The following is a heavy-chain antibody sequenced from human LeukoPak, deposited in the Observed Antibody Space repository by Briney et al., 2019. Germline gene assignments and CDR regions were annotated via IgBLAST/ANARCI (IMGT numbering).Heavy chain of an antibody. Sequence: SETLSLTCTVSGGSISSYYWSWIRQPPGKGLEWIGYIYYSGSTNYNPSLKSRVTISVDTSKNQSSLKLSSVTAADTAVYYCARYGGSKYYFDYWGQGTLVAVSS. CDR2: IYYSGST. CDR1: GGSISSYY. D-gene: IGHD4-23*01. J-gene: IGHJ4*02. CDR3: ARYGGSKYYFDY. V-gene: IGHV4-59*01.